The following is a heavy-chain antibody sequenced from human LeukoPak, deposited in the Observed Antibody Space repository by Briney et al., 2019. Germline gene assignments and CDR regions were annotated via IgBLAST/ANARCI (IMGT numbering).Heavy chain of an antibody. J-gene: IGHJ5*02. CDR3: AREGHEYCSGGSCYPSSYNWFDP. CDR2: IIPIFGTA. V-gene: IGHV1-69*13. CDR1: GGTFSSYA. Sequence: ASVKVSCKASGGTFSSYAISWVRQAPGQGLEWMGGIIPIFGTANYAQKFQGRVTITADESTSTAYMELSSLRSEDTAVYYCAREGHEYCSGGSCYPSSYNWFDPWGQGTLVTVSS. D-gene: IGHD2-15*01.